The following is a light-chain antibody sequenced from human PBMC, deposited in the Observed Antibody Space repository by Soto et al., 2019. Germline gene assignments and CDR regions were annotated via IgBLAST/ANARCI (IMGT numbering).Light chain of an antibody. J-gene: IGKJ2*01. Sequence: EIVMTQSPDTLSLSPGERATLSCRATQTVSSNYLAWYQQRPGQAPRLLIYGASSRVTGIPDRFSGSGSGTDFTLTISRLDPEDFAVYFCQQYGSSPATFGQGTKLEIK. CDR2: GAS. CDR1: QTVSSNY. V-gene: IGKV3-20*01. CDR3: QQYGSSPAT.